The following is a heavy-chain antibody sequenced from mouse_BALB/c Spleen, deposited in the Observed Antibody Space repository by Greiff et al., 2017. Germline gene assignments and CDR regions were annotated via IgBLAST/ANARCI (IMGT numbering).Heavy chain of an antibody. CDR3: ARPVMVTTGAWFAY. CDR1: GFNIKDTY. D-gene: IGHD2-2*01. Sequence: VQLQQSGAELVKPGASVKLSCTASGFNIKDTYMHWVKQRPEQGLEWIGRIDPANGNTKYDPKFQGKATITADTSSNTAYLQLSSLTSEDTAVYYCARPVMVTTGAWFAYWGQGTLVTVSA. J-gene: IGHJ3*01. CDR2: IDPANGNT. V-gene: IGHV14-3*02.